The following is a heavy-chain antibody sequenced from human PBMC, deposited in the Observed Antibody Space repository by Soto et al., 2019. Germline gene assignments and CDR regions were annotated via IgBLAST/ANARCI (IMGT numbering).Heavy chain of an antibody. D-gene: IGHD6-19*01. CDR2: IWYDGGNK. J-gene: IGHJ4*02. CDR3: ARDGQWLPRDGLRSSYYSDY. CDR1: GFNFSSYV. Sequence: QVQLVQSGGGVVQPGRSLRLSCAASGFNFSSYVMHWVRQAPGKGLEWVTVIWYDGGNKYYADSVKGRFTISRDNSKNTLYLQMNSLRAEDTAVYYCARDGQWLPRDGLRSSYYSDYCGQGTLVTVSS. V-gene: IGHV3-33*01.